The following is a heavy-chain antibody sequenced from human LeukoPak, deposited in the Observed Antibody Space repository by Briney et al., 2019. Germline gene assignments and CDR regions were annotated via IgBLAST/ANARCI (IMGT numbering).Heavy chain of an antibody. CDR1: GGSFSGYY. D-gene: IGHD3-10*01. CDR2: INHSGST. J-gene: IGHJ4*02. CDR3: ARGHSALRITMVRGVWYNY. Sequence: SETLSLTCAVYGGSFSGYYWSWIRQPPGKGLEWIGEINHSGSTNYNPSLKSRVTTSVDTSKNQFSLKLSSVTAADTAVYYCARGHSALRITMVRGVWYNYWGQGTLVTVSS. V-gene: IGHV4-34*01.